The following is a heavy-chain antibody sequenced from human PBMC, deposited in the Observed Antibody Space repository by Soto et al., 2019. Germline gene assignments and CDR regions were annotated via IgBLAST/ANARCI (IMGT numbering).Heavy chain of an antibody. D-gene: IGHD6-19*01. V-gene: IGHV3-11*01. CDR3: ARSYSSGWEFDY. CDR2: ISSTGRTI. Sequence: LRLSCGASGFTFSNYYMSWIRQAPGKGLEWVSYISSTGRTIYYADSVKGRFTVSRDNAQNSLSLKLNSLRVEDTAVYYCARSYSSGWEFDYWGQGTQVTVSS. CDR1: GFTFSNYY. J-gene: IGHJ4*02.